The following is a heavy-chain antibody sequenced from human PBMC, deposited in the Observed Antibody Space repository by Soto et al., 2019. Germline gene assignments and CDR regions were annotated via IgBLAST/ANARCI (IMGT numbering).Heavy chain of an antibody. D-gene: IGHD3-16*01. CDR1: GFIFTNYG. CDR3: VKGGESAATDYYFYHGMDV. Sequence: QVQLVESGGRVVQPGRSLRLSCAASGFIFTNYGMHWVRQAPGKGLEWVAVISPDGSNKYYADSVKGRFTVSRDNAKNTLYLQMHGLRVEDTAVYYCVKGGESAATDYYFYHGMDVW. J-gene: IGHJ6*01. V-gene: IGHV3-30*18. CDR2: ISPDGSNK.